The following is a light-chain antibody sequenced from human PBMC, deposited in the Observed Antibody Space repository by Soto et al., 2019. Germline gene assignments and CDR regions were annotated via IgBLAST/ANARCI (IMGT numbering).Light chain of an antibody. J-gene: IGLJ1*01. CDR2: DTS. CDR3: LLHYGGARV. CDR1: TGAVTSGYS. Sequence: QTVVTQEPSLTVSPGGTVTLTCASSTGAVTSGYSPNWFQQKPGQAPRALISDTSNKHSGTPARFSGSLLGGIAALTLSGVQPEDEADYYCLLHYGGARVFGTGTKLTVL. V-gene: IGLV7-43*01.